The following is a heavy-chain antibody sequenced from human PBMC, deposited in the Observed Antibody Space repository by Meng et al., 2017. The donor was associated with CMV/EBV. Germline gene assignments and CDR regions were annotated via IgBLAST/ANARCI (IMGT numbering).Heavy chain of an antibody. J-gene: IGHJ6*02. CDR3: ATQGGEYCSSTSCYSYCYYGMDV. Sequence: ASVKVSCKASGYTFTGYYMHWVRQAPGQGLEWMGWINPNSGGTNYAQKFQGRVTMTRDTSISTAYMELSRLRSEDTAVYYCATQGGEYCSSTSCYSYCYYGMDVWGQGTTVTVSS. CDR1: GYTFTGYY. CDR2: INPNSGGT. V-gene: IGHV1-2*02. D-gene: IGHD2-2*01.